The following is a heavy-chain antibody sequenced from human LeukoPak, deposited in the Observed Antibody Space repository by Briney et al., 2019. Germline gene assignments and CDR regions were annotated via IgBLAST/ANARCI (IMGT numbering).Heavy chain of an antibody. D-gene: IGHD4-11*01. CDR1: GASVSSGSYY. CDR3: ARHVTTVTFFDF. J-gene: IGHJ4*02. Sequence: SETLSLTCTVSGASVSSGSYYWRWIRQPPGKGLEWIGYNSGSTNYNPSLKSRLTISEDTSKNQFSLKLSSVTAADTAVYFCARHVTTVTFFDFWGQGTLVTVSS. V-gene: IGHV4-61*01. CDR2: NSGST.